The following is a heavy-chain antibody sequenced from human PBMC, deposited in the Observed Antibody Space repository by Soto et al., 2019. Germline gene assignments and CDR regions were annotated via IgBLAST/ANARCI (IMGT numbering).Heavy chain of an antibody. Sequence: QVQLQESGPGLVKPSQTLSLTCTVSGDSISSIGHYWTWIRQHPGKGLEWIGYISYSGSTYYNPFLKSRVTLSVDTSTNQFSGNMSSVTSAHTAVYYLARMDERSEPAAIVYWGPGTLVTFSS. CDR1: GDSISSIGHY. CDR2: ISYSGST. V-gene: IGHV4-31*03. CDR3: ARMDERSEPAAIVY. D-gene: IGHD2-2*01. J-gene: IGHJ4*02.